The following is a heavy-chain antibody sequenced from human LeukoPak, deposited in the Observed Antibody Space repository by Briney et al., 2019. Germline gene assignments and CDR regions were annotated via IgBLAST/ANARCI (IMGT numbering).Heavy chain of an antibody. Sequence: GGSLRLSCAASGVTFSSHGMHWVRQAPGKGLEWVALIWYDGSNKYYADSVRGRFTISRDNSRNTLYLQMNSLRAEDTAVYYCARGVGYYDILTGYFYFDYWGQGTLVTVSS. J-gene: IGHJ4*02. CDR3: ARGVGYYDILTGYFYFDY. D-gene: IGHD3-9*01. CDR2: IWYDGSNK. V-gene: IGHV3-33*01. CDR1: GVTFSSHG.